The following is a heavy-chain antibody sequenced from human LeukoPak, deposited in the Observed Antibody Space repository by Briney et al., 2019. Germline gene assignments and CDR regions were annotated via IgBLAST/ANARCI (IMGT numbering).Heavy chain of an antibody. Sequence: SETLSLTCAVYGGSFSGYYWSWIRQPPGKGLEWIGEINHSGSTNYNPSLKSRVTMSVDTSKNQFSLKLSSVTAVDTAVYYCARGAGYSREVNYYHYMDVWGKGTTVTVSS. V-gene: IGHV4-34*01. D-gene: IGHD5-12*01. CDR2: INHSGST. CDR1: GGSFSGYY. CDR3: ARGAGYSREVNYYHYMDV. J-gene: IGHJ6*03.